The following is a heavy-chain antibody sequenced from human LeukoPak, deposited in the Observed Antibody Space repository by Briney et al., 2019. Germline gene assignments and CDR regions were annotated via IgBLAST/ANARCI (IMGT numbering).Heavy chain of an antibody. CDR2: INHSGST. CDR1: GGSFSGYY. D-gene: IGHD1-26*01. CDR3: ARDYLGELDPWGDYFDY. J-gene: IGHJ4*02. Sequence: SETLSLTCAVYGGSFSGYYWSWIRQPPGKGLEWIGEINHSGSTNYNPSLKSRVTISVDTSKNQFSLKLSSVTAADTAVYYCARDYLGELDPWGDYFDYWGQGTLVTISS. V-gene: IGHV4-34*01.